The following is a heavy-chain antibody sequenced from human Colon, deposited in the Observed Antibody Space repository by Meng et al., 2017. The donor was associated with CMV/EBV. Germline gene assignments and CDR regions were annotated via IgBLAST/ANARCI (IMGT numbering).Heavy chain of an antibody. J-gene: IGHJ4*02. Sequence: GESLKISCAASGFKFNYHTIHWVCQAPGKGLEGVSLISYDGTTTYYADSVKGRFTISRDNSENTAYLQMDSLRRDDTATYYCAIAHIAVAVPSFDYWRPGARVTVSS. V-gene: IGHV3-30-3*01. CDR2: ISYDGTTT. CDR1: GFKFNYHT. D-gene: IGHD6-19*01. CDR3: AIAHIAVAVPSFDY.